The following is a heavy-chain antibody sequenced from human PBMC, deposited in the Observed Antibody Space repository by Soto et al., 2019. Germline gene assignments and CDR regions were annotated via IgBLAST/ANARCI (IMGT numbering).Heavy chain of an antibody. CDR2: IWYDGSNK. V-gene: IGHV3-33*06. J-gene: IGHJ6*02. Sequence: GGSLRLSCGASGFTFSRYGMHWVRQAPDKGPEWVAVIWYDGSNKYYADSVKGRFTISRDNSKNTLYLQVNSLRAEDTAVYYCAKDRSSSLDGMDVWGQGTTVTVS. CDR1: GFTFSRYG. CDR3: AKDRSSSLDGMDV. D-gene: IGHD6-13*01.